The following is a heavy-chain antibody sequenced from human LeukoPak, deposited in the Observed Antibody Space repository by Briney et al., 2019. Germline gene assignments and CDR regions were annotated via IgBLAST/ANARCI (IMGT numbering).Heavy chain of an antibody. CDR3: TADLAGGSKAIDY. V-gene: IGHV3-15*05. J-gene: IGHJ4*02. D-gene: IGHD3-10*01. CDR1: GFTFINAW. Sequence: PGGFLRLSCAASGFTFINAWMNWFRQAPGKGLEWVGRIKPNTDGATTHYAAPVAGRFTISRDDSKNTLSLQMNSLKIEDTAVYYCTADLAGGSKAIDYWGQGTLVTVSS. CDR2: IKPNTDGATT.